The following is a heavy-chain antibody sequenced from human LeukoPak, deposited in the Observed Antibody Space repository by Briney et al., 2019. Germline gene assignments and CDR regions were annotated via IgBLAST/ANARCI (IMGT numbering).Heavy chain of an antibody. Sequence: SETLSLTCTVSGGSISSYYWSWIRQPPGKGLEWIGYIYYSGSTNYNPSLKSRVTISVDTSKNQFSLKLSSVTAADTAVYYCARGPYYYDSSGYYHVYWGQGTLVTVSS. CDR2: IYYSGST. CDR1: GGSISSYY. D-gene: IGHD3-22*01. J-gene: IGHJ4*02. V-gene: IGHV4-59*01. CDR3: ARGPYYYDSSGYYHVY.